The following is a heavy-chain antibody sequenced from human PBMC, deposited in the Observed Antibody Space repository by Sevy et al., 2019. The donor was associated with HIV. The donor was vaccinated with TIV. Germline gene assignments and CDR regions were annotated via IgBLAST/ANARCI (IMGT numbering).Heavy chain of an antibody. V-gene: IGHV1-3*01. D-gene: IGHD6-19*01. Sequence: ASVKVSCKASGYTFTSYAMHWVRQAPGQRLEWMGWINAGNGNTKYSQKFQGRVTITRDTSASTAYMELSCLRSEDTAVYYCARDGWGYYYYYMDVWGKGTTVTVSS. CDR1: GYTFTSYA. CDR2: INAGNGNT. J-gene: IGHJ6*03. CDR3: ARDGWGYYYYYMDV.